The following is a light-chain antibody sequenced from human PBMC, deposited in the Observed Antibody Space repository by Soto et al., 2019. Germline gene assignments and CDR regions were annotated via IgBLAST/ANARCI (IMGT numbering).Light chain of an antibody. CDR3: QKYNNRPPWT. CDR2: GAS. CDR1: QSVTTN. Sequence: EIVITQSPATLSVSPGERATLSGRASQSVTTNLALYQQRPGQDPRLLIYGASTRASAIAARFSGSGSGTEFTLTIDSLESEDFAVYYCQKYNNRPPWTFGQGTKVDIK. V-gene: IGKV3-15*01. J-gene: IGKJ1*01.